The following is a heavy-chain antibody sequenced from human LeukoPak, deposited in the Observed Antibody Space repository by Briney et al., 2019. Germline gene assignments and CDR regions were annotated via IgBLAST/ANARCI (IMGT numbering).Heavy chain of an antibody. D-gene: IGHD2-8*01. Sequence: GASVKVSCKASVYTFTSYDINWVRQATGQGLEWMGWMNPNSGNTGYAQKFQGRVTMTRNTSISTAYMELSSLRSEDTAVYYCARNGPSADDAFDIWGQGTMVTVSS. V-gene: IGHV1-8*01. CDR1: VYTFTSYD. CDR3: ARNGPSADDAFDI. J-gene: IGHJ3*02. CDR2: MNPNSGNT.